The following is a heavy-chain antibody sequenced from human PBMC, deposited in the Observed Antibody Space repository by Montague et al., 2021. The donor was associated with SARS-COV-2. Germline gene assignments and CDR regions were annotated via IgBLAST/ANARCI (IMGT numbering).Heavy chain of an antibody. J-gene: IGHJ3*02. CDR3: ASSGITLTGLDAFDI. D-gene: IGHD3-9*01. CDR2: TSYRSKWDS. Sequence: CAISGDSVSRKSVAWNWIRQSPSRGLEWLGRTSYRSKWDSDYAESVKRRLVITPDTSKNQVSLQLNSVIPEDTAVYFCASSGITLTGLDAFDIWGQGTMVTVSS. CDR1: GDSVSRKSVA. V-gene: IGHV6-1*01.